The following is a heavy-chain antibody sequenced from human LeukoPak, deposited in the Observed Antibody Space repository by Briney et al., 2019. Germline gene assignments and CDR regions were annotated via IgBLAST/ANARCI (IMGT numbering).Heavy chain of an antibody. CDR2: IYYSGST. CDR1: GGSISSYY. J-gene: IGHJ4*02. V-gene: IGHV4-59*01. D-gene: IGHD6-19*01. Sequence: SETLSLTCTVSGGSISSYYWSWIRQPPGKGLEWIGYIYYSGSTNYNPSLKSRVTISVDTSKNQFSLKLSSVTAADTAVYYCARVSEYSSGWDPTYYFDYWAQGTLVTVSS. CDR3: ARVSEYSSGWDPTYYFDY.